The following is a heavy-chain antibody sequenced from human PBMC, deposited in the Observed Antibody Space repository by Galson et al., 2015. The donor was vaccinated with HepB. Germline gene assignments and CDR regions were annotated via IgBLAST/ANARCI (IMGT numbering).Heavy chain of an antibody. D-gene: IGHD4-11*01. Sequence: QSGAEVKKPGESLRISCQASGYSFTNYWIGWVHQMPGKGLEWMGIIYPDDSDTTYSPSFRGQVTISADKSISTAYLRWSGLQASDTAMYYCARQTADYNSYYVDYWGQGTLVTVSS. CDR1: GYSFTNYW. J-gene: IGHJ4*02. V-gene: IGHV5-51*07. CDR2: IYPDDSDT. CDR3: ARQTADYNSYYVDY.